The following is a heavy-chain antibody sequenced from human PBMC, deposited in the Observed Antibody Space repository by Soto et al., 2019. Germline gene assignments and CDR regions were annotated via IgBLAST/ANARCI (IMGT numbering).Heavy chain of an antibody. V-gene: IGHV3-23*01. D-gene: IGHD4-17*01. CDR1: GFPFSNYA. CDR3: AKIPIMTTVTHYFDY. Sequence: EVQLLESGGGLAQPGGSVRLSCAASGFPFSNYAMSWVRQAPGKGLEWVSTINGGAGSTYYADSVKGRFTISRDDSKNTLYLQMNSLRAEDTAVYYCAKIPIMTTVTHYFDYWGQGTLVTVSS. CDR2: INGGAGST. J-gene: IGHJ4*02.